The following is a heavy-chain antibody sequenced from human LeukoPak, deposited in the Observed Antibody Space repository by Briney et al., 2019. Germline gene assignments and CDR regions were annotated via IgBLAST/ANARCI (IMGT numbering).Heavy chain of an antibody. CDR1: GGSISSYY. J-gene: IGHJ3*02. D-gene: IGHD3-10*01. V-gene: IGHV4-59*01. CDR2: IYYSGST. CDR3: ARDLTMVRGAEGPI. Sequence: SETLSLTCTVSGGSISSYYWSWIRQPPGKGLEWIGYIYYSGSTNYNPSLKSRGTISVDTSKNQFSLKLSSVTAADTAVYYCARDLTMVRGAEGPIWGQGTMVTVSS.